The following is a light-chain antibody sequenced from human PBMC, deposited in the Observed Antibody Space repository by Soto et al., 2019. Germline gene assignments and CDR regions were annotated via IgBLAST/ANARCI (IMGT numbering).Light chain of an antibody. Sequence: QSVVTQPPSASGAPGQWVTISCSGSRSNIGSHYISWYQHLPGTAPKLLIYKDSQRPSGVPDRFSDSKSGTSASLAIGGLRSEDEGSYYCATWDDSLGRRVLFGGGTKVTVL. V-gene: IGLV1-47*01. CDR1: RSNIGSHY. CDR2: KDS. CDR3: ATWDDSLGRRVL. J-gene: IGLJ3*02.